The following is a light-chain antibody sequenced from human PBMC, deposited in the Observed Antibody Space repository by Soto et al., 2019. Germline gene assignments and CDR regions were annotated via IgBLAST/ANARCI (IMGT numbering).Light chain of an antibody. Sequence: EIVMTQSPATLSVSPGERATLSCRASQSVSNNLAWYQQKPGQAPRLLIYGASTRVTGIPARFSGSGSGTEFTLTISSLQSEDFTVYFCQQYNNWPPITFGQGTRLEIK. V-gene: IGKV3-15*01. J-gene: IGKJ5*01. CDR2: GAS. CDR3: QQYNNWPPIT. CDR1: QSVSNN.